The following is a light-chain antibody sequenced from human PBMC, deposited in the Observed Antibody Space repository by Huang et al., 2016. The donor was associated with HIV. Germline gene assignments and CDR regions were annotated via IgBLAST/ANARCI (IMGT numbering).Light chain of an antibody. CDR3: QQGYSALIT. CDR2: SAA. V-gene: IGKV1-39*01. Sequence: DILLTQSPSSLSASVGDRVTITCRASQNINTYLNWYPQKPGKAPNLLIHSAATLQTGVPSRLSGSGSGTDFTLTVNRLQPEDSATYYCQQGYSALITFGQGTRL. J-gene: IGKJ5*01. CDR1: QNINTY.